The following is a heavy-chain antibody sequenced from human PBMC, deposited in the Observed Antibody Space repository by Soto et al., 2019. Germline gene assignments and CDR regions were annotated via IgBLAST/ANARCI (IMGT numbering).Heavy chain of an antibody. D-gene: IGHD6-19*01. CDR3: ARGTGYSSGWYDY. CDR2: IYSGGTT. J-gene: IGHJ4*02. CDR1: GFTVSSNF. Sequence: EVQLVESGGRLVQPGGFLRLSCAASGFTVSSNFMSWVRQAPGKGLEWVSVIYSGGTTYYADSVKGRFTISRHNSKNTLYLQMNSLSAEDTAVYYCARGTGYSSGWYDYLGQGTLVTVSS. V-gene: IGHV3-53*04.